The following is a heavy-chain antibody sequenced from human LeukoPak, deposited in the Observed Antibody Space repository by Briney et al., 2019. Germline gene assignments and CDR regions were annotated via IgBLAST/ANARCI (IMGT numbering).Heavy chain of an antibody. CDR2: ISYDGSNK. Sequence: PGGSLRLSCAASGFTFSSYAMHWVRQAPGKGLEWVAVISYDGSNKYYADSVKGRFTISRDNSKNTLYLQMNSLRAEDTAVYYCARVRKVYDYSNWDAFDIWGQGTMVTVSS. D-gene: IGHD4-11*01. CDR3: ARVRKVYDYSNWDAFDI. J-gene: IGHJ3*02. V-gene: IGHV3-30*04. CDR1: GFTFSSYA.